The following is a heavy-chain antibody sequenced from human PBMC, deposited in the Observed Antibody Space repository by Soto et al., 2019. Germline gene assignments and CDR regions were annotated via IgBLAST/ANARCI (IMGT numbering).Heavy chain of an antibody. D-gene: IGHD1-26*01. CDR1: EDTFTSYY. CDR3: ARSSGGVFGIIIAGSNGFGS. J-gene: IGHJ5*01. Sequence: ASVKVSCKAPEDTFTSYYINWVRQAPGQGLEWMGIINPNGGSTRYAQKFQGRVTFTRDTPASTVYLELRSLRSDDTAFYYCARSSGGVFGIIIAGSNGFGSWGQGTLVTVSS. CDR2: INPNGGST. V-gene: IGHV1-46*01.